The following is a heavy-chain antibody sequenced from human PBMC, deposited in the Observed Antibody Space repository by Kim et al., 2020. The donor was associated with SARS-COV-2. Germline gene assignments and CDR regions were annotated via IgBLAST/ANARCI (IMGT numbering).Heavy chain of an antibody. Sequence: SETLSPTCTVSGGSISSSDSYWGWIRQPPGKGLEWIGSIYYTGTTYYNPSLKSRVTISVDTSKNQFSLKLSSVTDATVYYFARHGCTGGVCYFDPWGQGTLVTGSS. CDR1: GGSISSSDSY. J-gene: IGHJ5*02. CDR2: IYYTGTT. D-gene: IGHD2-8*02. CDR3: ARHGCTGGVCYFDP. V-gene: IGHV4-39*01.